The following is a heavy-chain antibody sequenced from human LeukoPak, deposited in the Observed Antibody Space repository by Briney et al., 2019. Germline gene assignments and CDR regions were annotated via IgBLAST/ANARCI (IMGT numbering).Heavy chain of an antibody. Sequence: GASVKVSCKASGYTFTGYYIHWARQAPGQGLEWMGWINPNSGGTNYAQNFQGRATMTRDTSISTAYMELSRLRSDDTAMYYCAREHSSSSGKVFDYWGQGTLVTVSS. CDR1: GYTFTGYY. CDR3: AREHSSSSGKVFDY. CDR2: INPNSGGT. D-gene: IGHD6-6*01. J-gene: IGHJ4*02. V-gene: IGHV1-2*02.